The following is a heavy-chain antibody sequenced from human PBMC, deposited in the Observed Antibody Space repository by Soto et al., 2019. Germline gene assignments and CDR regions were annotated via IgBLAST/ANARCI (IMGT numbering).Heavy chain of an antibody. CDR3: ANDASDSAPPDY. D-gene: IGHD6-6*01. V-gene: IGHV3-23*01. CDR2: IGGRGRDT. J-gene: IGHJ4*02. Sequence: EVQLLESGGGLVQPGGSLRLSCAASGLTFSNYAMSWVRQAPGKGREWVSPIGGRGRDTYYADSVRGRFTISRDNSKNTLYLQMNSLRADDTAVYYCANDASDSAPPDYWGQGTLVTVSS. CDR1: GLTFSNYA.